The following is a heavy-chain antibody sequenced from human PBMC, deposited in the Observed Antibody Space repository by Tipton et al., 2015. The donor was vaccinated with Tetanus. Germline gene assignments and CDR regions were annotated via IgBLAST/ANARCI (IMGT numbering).Heavy chain of an antibody. CDR2: FDPEDGET. D-gene: IGHD6-19*01. CDR1: GYTLTELS. V-gene: IGHV1-24*01. CDR3: ATVSSGWYYSGVVLRRTQNWFDP. Sequence: QVQLVQSGPEVKKPGASVKVSCKVSGYTLTELSMHWVRQAPGKGLEWMGGFDPEDGETIYAQKFQGRVTMTEDTSTDTAYMELSSLRSEDTAVYYWATVSSGWYYSGVVLRRTQNWFDPWGQGTLVTVSS. J-gene: IGHJ5*02.